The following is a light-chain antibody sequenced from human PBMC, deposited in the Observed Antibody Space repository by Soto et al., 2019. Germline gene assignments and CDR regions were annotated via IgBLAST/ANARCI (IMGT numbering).Light chain of an antibody. CDR2: EVN. J-gene: IGLJ3*02. CDR3: SSLTTSNTWV. Sequence: QSALTQPASVSGSPGQSITISCTGTSSDIGGYNYVSWYQQHPGKAPKLIIYEVNSRPSGVSDRFSGSQSGNTASLTISGLQAEDEADYYCSSLTTSNTWVFGGGTKVTVL. CDR1: SSDIGGYNY. V-gene: IGLV2-14*01.